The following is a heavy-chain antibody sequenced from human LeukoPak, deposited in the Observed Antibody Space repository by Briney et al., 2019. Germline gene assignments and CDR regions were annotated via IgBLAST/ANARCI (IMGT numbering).Heavy chain of an antibody. Sequence: PSETLSLTCAVYGGSFSGYYWSWIRQPPGKGLGWIGEINHSGSTNYNPSLKSRVTISVETSKNQFSLKLSSVTAADTAVYYCARQAGGVWGQGTLVTVSS. CDR2: INHSGST. CDR3: ARQAGGV. CDR1: GGSFSGYY. D-gene: IGHD3-16*01. J-gene: IGHJ4*02. V-gene: IGHV4-34*01.